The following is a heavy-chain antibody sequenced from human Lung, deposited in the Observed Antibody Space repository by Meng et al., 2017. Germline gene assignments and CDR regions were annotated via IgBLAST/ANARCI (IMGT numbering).Heavy chain of an antibody. CDR3: VRGGQDQAYYDFWSGPFDP. D-gene: IGHD3-3*01. Sequence: QGAGPGTGKPSGALSLAGAVFGGSNSSRNGLGWVRQTPGKGLEWIGEIYHSGRTNYNPSLESRVTISLDKSQNHFSLKVKSVTAADTAVYYCVRGGQDQAYYDFWSGPFDPWGQGTLVTVSS. CDR2: IYHSGRT. V-gene: IGHV4-4*02. J-gene: IGHJ5*02. CDR1: GGSNSSRNG.